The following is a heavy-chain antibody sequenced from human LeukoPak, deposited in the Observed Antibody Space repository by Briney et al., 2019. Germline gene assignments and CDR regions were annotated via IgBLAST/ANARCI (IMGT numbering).Heavy chain of an antibody. J-gene: IGHJ3*02. Sequence: PGGSLRLSCAASGFTFSSYAMSWVRQAPGKGLEWVSAFSGSGGSTYYADSVKGRSTISRDNSKNTLYLQMNSLRAEDTAVYYCAKESSGWYRAFDIWGQGTMVTVSS. V-gene: IGHV3-23*01. CDR2: FSGSGGST. CDR1: GFTFSSYA. CDR3: AKESSGWYRAFDI. D-gene: IGHD6-19*01.